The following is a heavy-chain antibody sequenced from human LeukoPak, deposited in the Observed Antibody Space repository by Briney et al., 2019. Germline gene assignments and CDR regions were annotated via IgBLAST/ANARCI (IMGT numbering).Heavy chain of an antibody. CDR3: ARGGLTYYDILTGYQYYFDY. D-gene: IGHD3-9*01. Sequence: ASVKLSCKASGGTFSSYAISWVRQAPGQGLEWMGGIIPIFGTANYAQKFQGRVTITADESTSTAYMELNSLRSEDTAVYYCARGGLTYYDILTGYQYYFDYWGQGTLVTVSS. CDR2: IIPIFGTA. V-gene: IGHV1-69*13. J-gene: IGHJ4*02. CDR1: GGTFSSYA.